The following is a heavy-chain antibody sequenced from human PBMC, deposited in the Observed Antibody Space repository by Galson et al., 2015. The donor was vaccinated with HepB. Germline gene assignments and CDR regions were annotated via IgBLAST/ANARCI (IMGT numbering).Heavy chain of an antibody. CDR1: GFTFSNVR. V-gene: IGHV3-15*01. Sequence: SLRLSCAVYGFTFSNVRMNWVRQVPGKGLEWVGRIKSKSDGGTTDYAAPVKDRFTISRDDSQNTLYLQMNSLKTEDTAVYYCTTVAAAYCGGDCYTYYPDYWGQGTLVTVAP. D-gene: IGHD2-21*02. J-gene: IGHJ4*02. CDR3: TTVAAAYCGGDCYTYYPDY. CDR2: IKSKSDGGTT.